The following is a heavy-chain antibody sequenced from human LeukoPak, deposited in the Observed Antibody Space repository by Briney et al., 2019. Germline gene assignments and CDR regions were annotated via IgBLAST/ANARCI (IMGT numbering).Heavy chain of an antibody. CDR3: ASLDYGGREHADFDY. Sequence: GGSLRLSCAASGFTFSSYGMHWVRQAPGKGLEWVAFIRYDGSNKYYADSVKGRFTISRDNSKNTLYLQMNSLRAEDTAVYYCASLDYGGREHADFDYWGQGTLVTVSS. V-gene: IGHV3-30*02. CDR1: GFTFSSYG. CDR2: IRYDGSNK. D-gene: IGHD4-23*01. J-gene: IGHJ4*02.